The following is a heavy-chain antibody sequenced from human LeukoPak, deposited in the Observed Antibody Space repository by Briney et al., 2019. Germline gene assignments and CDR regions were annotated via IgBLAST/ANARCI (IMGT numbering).Heavy chain of an antibody. CDR3: ARHLSGDDI. Sequence: GGSLRLSCAASGFSFSSYAMHWVRQAPGKGLERVAVISYDGSNEYYADSVRGRFTISRDNSKNTLYLQMNSLRDEDTAVYYCARHLSGDDIWGQGTMVTVSS. D-gene: IGHD4-17*01. J-gene: IGHJ3*02. V-gene: IGHV3-30*14. CDR1: GFSFSSYA. CDR2: ISYDGSNE.